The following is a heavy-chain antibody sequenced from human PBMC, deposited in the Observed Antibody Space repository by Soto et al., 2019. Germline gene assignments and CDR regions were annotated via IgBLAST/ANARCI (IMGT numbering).Heavy chain of an antibody. J-gene: IGHJ3*01. V-gene: IGHV4-4*02. CDR3: AYSTGWYRHDV. CDR2: IFHSGDT. CDR1: GDSISNSRW. D-gene: IGHD6-19*01. Sequence: QVQLQESGPGLVKPSGTLSLTCAVSGDSISNSRWWTWVRQPPGTGLEWIGDIFHSGDTNYNPSLNSRVFISVDKSQNQFSLKVSSVTAADTAVYYCAYSTGWYRHDVWGQGTLVTVSS.